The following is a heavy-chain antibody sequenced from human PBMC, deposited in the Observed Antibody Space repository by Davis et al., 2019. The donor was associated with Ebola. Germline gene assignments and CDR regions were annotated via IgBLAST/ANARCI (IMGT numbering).Heavy chain of an antibody. CDR2: IYRGGST. CDR3: AREDHVVLSGGLDV. V-gene: IGHV3-53*01. J-gene: IGHJ6*02. D-gene: IGHD2-2*01. Sequence: GESLKISCTASGFNVSGNYVSWARQAPGKGLEWVAVIYRGGSTYYADSVKGRFTISRDNSTNTLYLQMNSLRTEDTAVYYCAREDHVVLSGGLDVWGQGTTVTVSS. CDR1: GFNVSGNY.